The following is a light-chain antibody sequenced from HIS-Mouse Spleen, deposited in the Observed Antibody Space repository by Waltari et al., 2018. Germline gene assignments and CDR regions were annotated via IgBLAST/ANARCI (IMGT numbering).Light chain of an antibody. CDR2: GNR. V-gene: IGLV1-40*01. CDR3: QSYDSSLSGSV. Sequence: QSVLTQPPSVSGAPGQRVTISCTGSSSNIGAGYDVHWYQQLPGTAPKRPSYGNRKRPSRVPDRLSGSKSGTSASLAITGLQAEDEADYYCQSYDSSLSGSVFGGGTKLTVL. CDR1: SSNIGAGYD. J-gene: IGLJ3*02.